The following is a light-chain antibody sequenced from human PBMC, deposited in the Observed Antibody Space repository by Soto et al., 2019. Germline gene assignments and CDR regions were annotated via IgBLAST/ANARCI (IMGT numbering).Light chain of an antibody. CDR3: QSYDSSLSGVV. Sequence: QSVLTQPPSVSGAPGQRVTISCTGSSSNIGAGYDVHWYRQLPGTAPKLLIYGNSNRPSGVPDRFSGSKSGTSASLAITGLQAKDEADYYCQSYDSSLSGVVFGGGTKLTV. CDR1: SSNIGAGYD. V-gene: IGLV1-40*01. CDR2: GNS. J-gene: IGLJ2*01.